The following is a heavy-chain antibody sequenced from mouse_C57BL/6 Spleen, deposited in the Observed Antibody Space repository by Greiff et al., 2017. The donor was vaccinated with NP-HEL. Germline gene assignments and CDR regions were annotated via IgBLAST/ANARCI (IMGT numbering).Heavy chain of an antibody. Sequence: VQLQQSGAELARPGASVKLSCKASGYTFTSYGISWVKQRTGQGLEWIGEIYPRSGNTYYNEKFKGKATLTADKSSSTAYMELRSLTSEDSAVYFCARALISSPYFDYWGQGTTLTVSS. CDR1: GYTFTSYG. J-gene: IGHJ2*01. CDR3: ARALISSPYFDY. CDR2: IYPRSGNT. D-gene: IGHD1-1*01. V-gene: IGHV1-81*01.